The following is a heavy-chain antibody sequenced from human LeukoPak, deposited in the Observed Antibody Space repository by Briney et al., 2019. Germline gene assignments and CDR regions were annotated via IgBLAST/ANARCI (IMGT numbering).Heavy chain of an antibody. J-gene: IGHJ5*02. Sequence: ASVKVSCKASGYTFTSYDINWVRQATGQGLEWMGWMNPNSGNTGYAQKFQGRVTMTEDTSTDTAYMELSSLRSEDTAVYYCASLRRVYSSGWADWFDPWGQGTLVTVSS. V-gene: IGHV1-8*01. CDR3: ASLRRVYSSGWADWFDP. D-gene: IGHD6-19*01. CDR2: MNPNSGNT. CDR1: GYTFTSYD.